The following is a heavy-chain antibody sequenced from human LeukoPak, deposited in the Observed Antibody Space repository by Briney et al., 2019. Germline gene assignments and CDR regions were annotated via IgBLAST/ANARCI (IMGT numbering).Heavy chain of an antibody. V-gene: IGHV4-39*07. CDR1: GGSISSSSYY. CDR2: IYYSGST. Sequence: SETLSLTCTVSGGSISSSSYYWGWIRQPPGKGLEWIGSIYYSGSTYYNPSLKSRVSMSVDTSKNQFSLKLSSVTAADTAVYYCARVRSLGFYFDYWGQGTLVTVSS. CDR3: ARVRSLGFYFDY. J-gene: IGHJ4*02.